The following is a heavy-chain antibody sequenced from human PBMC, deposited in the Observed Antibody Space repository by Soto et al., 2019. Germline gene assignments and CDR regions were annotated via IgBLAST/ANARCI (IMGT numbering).Heavy chain of an antibody. CDR2: TNTDGSST. Sequence: EVQLVESGGGLVQPGGSLRLSCAASGFTFSTYWMHWVRQAPGKGLVWVSRTNTDGSSTTYADSVEGRITISRDNAKNTLYLHMNSLRADDTAVYYCARGTRVIPAESDFDYWGQGTLVTVSS. J-gene: IGHJ4*02. CDR1: GFTFSTYW. D-gene: IGHD2-2*01. V-gene: IGHV3-74*01. CDR3: ARGTRVIPAESDFDY.